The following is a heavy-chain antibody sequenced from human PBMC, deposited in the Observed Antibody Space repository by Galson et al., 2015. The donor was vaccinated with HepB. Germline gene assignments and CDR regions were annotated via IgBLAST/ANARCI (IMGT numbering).Heavy chain of an antibody. D-gene: IGHD4-17*01. J-gene: IGHJ5*02. CDR3: ARDEDGDYVGENWFDP. V-gene: IGHV3-11*05. CDR2: ISSSSSYT. Sequence: SLRLSCAASGFTFSDYYMSWIRQAPGKGLEWVSYISSSSSYTNYADSVKGRFTISRDNAKNSLYLQMNSLRAEDTAVYYCARDEDGDYVGENWFDPWGQGTLVTVSS. CDR1: GFTFSDYY.